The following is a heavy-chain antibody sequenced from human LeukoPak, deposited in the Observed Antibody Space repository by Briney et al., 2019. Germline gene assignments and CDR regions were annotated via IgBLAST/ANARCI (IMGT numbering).Heavy chain of an antibody. CDR1: GYSFTTYW. D-gene: IGHD1-26*01. J-gene: IGHJ3*01. CDR2: IYPDDSDT. Sequence: GESLKISCKGSGYSFTTYWIGWVRQMHGKGLGWMGFIYPDDSDTRYSPSFQGQVTISADKSIRTAYLQWSSLKAADTAVYYCARQQRWGIVGAFRIAFDVWGQGTMITVSS. CDR3: ARQQRWGIVGAFRIAFDV. V-gene: IGHV5-51*01.